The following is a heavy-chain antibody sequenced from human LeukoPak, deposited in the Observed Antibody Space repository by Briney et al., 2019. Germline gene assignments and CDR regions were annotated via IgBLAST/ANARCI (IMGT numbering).Heavy chain of an antibody. Sequence: GGSLRLSCAASGFTFSAYGVHWVRQAPGKGLQWVAVIWSDVSHMNCAESVKGRFTISRDNSKNTLYLQMNSLRADDTAVYYCARERVYGSGSDNPPYDSWGQGTLVTVSS. CDR3: ARERVYGSGSDNPPYDS. J-gene: IGHJ4*02. D-gene: IGHD3-10*01. CDR1: GFTFSAYG. CDR2: IWSDVSHM. V-gene: IGHV3-33*01.